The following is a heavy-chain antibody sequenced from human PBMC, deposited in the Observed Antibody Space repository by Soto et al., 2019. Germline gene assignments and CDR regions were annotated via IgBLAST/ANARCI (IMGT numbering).Heavy chain of an antibody. J-gene: IGHJ5*02. V-gene: IGHV3-15*07. D-gene: IGHD3-9*01. CDR3: TTDPLIRYFDRPT. CDR2: IKSKTDGGTT. Sequence: LGGSLRLSCAASGFTFSNAWMNWVRQAPGKGLEWVGRIKSKTDGGTTDYAAPVKGRFTISRDDSKNTLYLQMNSLKTEDTAVYYCTTDPLIRYFDRPTWGQGTLVTVSS. CDR1: GFTFSNAW.